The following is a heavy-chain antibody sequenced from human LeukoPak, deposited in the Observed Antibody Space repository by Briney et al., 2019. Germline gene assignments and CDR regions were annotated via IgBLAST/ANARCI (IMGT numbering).Heavy chain of an antibody. V-gene: IGHV3-23*01. J-gene: IGHJ4*02. CDR3: AKDRGIEYCCSSSCLGPFDY. CDR1: GFTFTSYA. Sequence: GGSLRLSCAASGFTFTSYAMNWVRRAPGKGLEWVSAISGSGDSTYYADSVKGRFTISRDNSKNTLYLQMNSLRAEDTAVYYCAKDRGIEYCCSSSCLGPFDYWGQGTLVTVSS. D-gene: IGHD2-2*01. CDR2: ISGSGDST.